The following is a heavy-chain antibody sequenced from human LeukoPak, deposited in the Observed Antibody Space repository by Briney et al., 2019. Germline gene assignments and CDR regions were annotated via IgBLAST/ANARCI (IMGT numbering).Heavy chain of an antibody. D-gene: IGHD1-14*01. V-gene: IGHV4-39*01. Sequence: PSETLSLTCTVSGDSISSTAYYWGWSRQPPGKGLEWLGMIHFSGTIYNNPSLVSRVTISVDTSKNQFSLKLTSVTAADTAVYYCTRGFDHAKSGYWGQGTLVTVSS. J-gene: IGHJ4*02. CDR3: TRGFDHAKSGY. CDR2: IHFSGTI. CDR1: GDSISSTAYY.